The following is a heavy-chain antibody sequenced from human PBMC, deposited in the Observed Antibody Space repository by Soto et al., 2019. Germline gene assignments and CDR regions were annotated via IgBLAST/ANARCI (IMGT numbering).Heavy chain of an antibody. CDR1: GYTFTSYD. V-gene: IGHV1-8*01. J-gene: IGHJ4*02. CDR3: ARGRSSGWYVYFDY. Sequence: ASVKVSCKASGYTFTSYDINWVRQATGQGLEWMGWMNPNSGNTGYAQKFQGRVTMTGNTSISTAYMELSSLRSEDTAVYYCARGRSSGWYVYFDYWGQGTLVTVSS. CDR2: MNPNSGNT. D-gene: IGHD6-19*01.